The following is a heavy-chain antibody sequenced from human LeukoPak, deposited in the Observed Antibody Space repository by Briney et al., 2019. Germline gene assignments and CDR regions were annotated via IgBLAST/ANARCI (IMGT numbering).Heavy chain of an antibody. CDR2: IYYSGST. J-gene: IGHJ4*02. Sequence: SETLSLTCAVYGGSLSGYYWSWIRQPPGKGLEWIGYIYYSGSTDYNPSLKSRVTISVETSKNQFPLKLSSVTAADTAVYYCARVTGYMIEDYFDYWGQGTLVTVSS. V-gene: IGHV4-59*01. CDR3: ARVTGYMIEDYFDY. D-gene: IGHD3-22*01. CDR1: GGSLSGYY.